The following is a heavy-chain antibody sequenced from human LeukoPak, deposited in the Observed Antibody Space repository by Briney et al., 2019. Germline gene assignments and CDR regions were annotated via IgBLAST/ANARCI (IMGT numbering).Heavy chain of an antibody. Sequence: PGRSLRLSCAASGFTFSVYAMHWVRQAPGKGLEWVAVISHDGSNTDYTDSVKGRFTISRDNSKNTLYLQMNSLRAEDTAVYYCAKEMKPWMHFDYWGQGTLVTVSS. CDR2: ISHDGSNT. CDR3: AKEMKPWMHFDY. V-gene: IGHV3-30*18. D-gene: IGHD5-12*01. CDR1: GFTFSVYA. J-gene: IGHJ4*02.